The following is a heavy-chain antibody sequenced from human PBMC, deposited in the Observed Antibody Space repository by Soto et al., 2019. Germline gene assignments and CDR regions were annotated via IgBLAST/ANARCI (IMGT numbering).Heavy chain of an antibody. CDR3: AKGHLWFGESQGKFDP. V-gene: IGHV3-9*01. D-gene: IGHD3-10*01. CDR2: ISWNSGSI. CDR1: GFTFDDYA. Sequence: EVQLVESGGGLVQPGRSLRLSCAASGFTFDDYAMHWVRQAPGKGLEWVSGISWNSGSIGYADSVKGRFTISRDNAKNSLYLQMNRLSAEDTALYYCAKGHLWFGESQGKFDPWGQGTLVTVSS. J-gene: IGHJ5*02.